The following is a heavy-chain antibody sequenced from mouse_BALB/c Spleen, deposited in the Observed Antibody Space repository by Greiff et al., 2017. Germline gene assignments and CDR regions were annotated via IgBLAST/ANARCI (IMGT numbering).Heavy chain of an antibody. J-gene: IGHJ4*01. CDR2: INPSNGRT. CDR1: GYTFTSYW. CDR3: ARSLQTGEGY. V-gene: IGHV1S81*02. D-gene: IGHD4-1*01. Sequence: QVQLQQPGAELVKPGASVKLSCKASGYTFTSYWMHWVKQRPGQGLEWIGEINPSNGRTNYNEKFKSKATLTVDKSSSTAYMQLSSLTSEDSAVYYCARSLQTGEGYWGQGTSVTVSS.